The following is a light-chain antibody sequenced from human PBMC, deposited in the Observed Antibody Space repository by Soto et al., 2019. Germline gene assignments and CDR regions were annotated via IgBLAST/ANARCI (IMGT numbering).Light chain of an antibody. CDR3: HQYGSSPFT. V-gene: IGKV3-20*01. CDR2: ATS. Sequence: EIVLTQSPGTLSLSPGERATLSCRASQTVSTSYFAWYQQKPGQAPRRLIYATSNRATGIPDRFSGSGSGTDFSLTITRLEPEDFAVYYCHQYGSSPFTFGGGTKVEIK. J-gene: IGKJ4*01. CDR1: QTVSTSY.